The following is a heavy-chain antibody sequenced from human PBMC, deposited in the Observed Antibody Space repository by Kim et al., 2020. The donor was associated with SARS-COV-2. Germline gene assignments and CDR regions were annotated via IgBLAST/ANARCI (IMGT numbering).Heavy chain of an antibody. CDR1: GGSISSGSYY. J-gene: IGHJ6*02. CDR3: AREGRGSTYYYGSGRGHYYYGMDV. Sequence: SETLSLTCTVSGGSISSGSYYWSWIRQPAGKGLEWIGRIYTSGSTNYNPSLKSRVTISVDTSKNQFSLKLSSVTAADTAVYYCAREGRGSTYYYGSGRGHYYYGMDVWGQGTTVTVSS. D-gene: IGHD3-10*01. CDR2: IYTSGST. V-gene: IGHV4-61*02.